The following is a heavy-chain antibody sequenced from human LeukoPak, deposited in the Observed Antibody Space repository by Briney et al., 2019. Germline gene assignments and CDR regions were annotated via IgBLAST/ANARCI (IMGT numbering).Heavy chain of an antibody. V-gene: IGHV3-48*01. J-gene: IGHJ4*02. D-gene: IGHD6-19*01. CDR1: GFTFSNYG. CDR3: ARDSGYSSGWYGGADY. Sequence: GGSLRLSCAASGFTFSNYGMNWVRQAPGKGLEWVSYISSRRNTIYYADSVKGRFTISRDNAKNSLYLQMNSLRAEDTAVYYCARDSGYSSGWYGGADYWGQGTLVTVSS. CDR2: ISSRRNTI.